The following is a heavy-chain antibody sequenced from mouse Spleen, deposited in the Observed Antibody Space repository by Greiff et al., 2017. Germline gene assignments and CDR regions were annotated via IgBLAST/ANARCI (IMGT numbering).Heavy chain of an antibody. D-gene: IGHD1-1*01. CDR3: ARRGTTMVAPLDY. J-gene: IGHJ2*01. V-gene: IGHV1-80*01. CDR1: GYAFSSYW. Sequence: VQLVESGAELVKPGASVKISCKASGYAFSSYWMNWVKQRPGKGLEWIGQIYPGDGDTNYNGKFKGKATLTADKSSSTAYMQLSSLTSEDSAVYFCARRGTTMVAPLDYWGQGTTLTVSS. CDR2: IYPGDGDT.